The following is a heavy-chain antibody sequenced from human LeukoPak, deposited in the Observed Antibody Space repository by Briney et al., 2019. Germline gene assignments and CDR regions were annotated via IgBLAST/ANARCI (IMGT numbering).Heavy chain of an antibody. V-gene: IGHV3-48*03. D-gene: IGHD4-17*01. J-gene: IGHJ4*02. Sequence: GGSLRLSCAASGFPFSSYQMNWVRQAPGKGLEWISYISSTGSDIYYANSVKDRFTISRDDAKTSLYLQINSLRPEDTAIYYCAREDNYGELFYWGQGTLVTVSS. CDR2: ISSTGSDI. CDR3: AREDNYGELFY. CDR1: GFPFSSYQ.